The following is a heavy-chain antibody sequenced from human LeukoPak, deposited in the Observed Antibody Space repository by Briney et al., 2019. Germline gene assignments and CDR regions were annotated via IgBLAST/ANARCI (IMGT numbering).Heavy chain of an antibody. Sequence: SETLSLTCTVSGGSISGYYWSLIRQPPGKGPEWIGYIYYSGSTNYNPSLKSRGTVSVDTSKNQFSLKLSSGAPTETAGCNWARGPPLNYWGRGGLVTVSP. J-gene: IGHJ4*02. CDR2: IYYSGST. CDR1: GGSISGYY. CDR3: ARGPPLNY. V-gene: IGHV4-59*12.